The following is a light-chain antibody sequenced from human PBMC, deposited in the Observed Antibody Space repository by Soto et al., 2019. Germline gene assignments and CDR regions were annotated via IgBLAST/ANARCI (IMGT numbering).Light chain of an antibody. V-gene: IGLV2-23*02. CDR1: SSDVGGYDL. J-gene: IGLJ1*01. CDR3: CSYARSDTYV. CDR2: EVF. Sequence: QSVLTQPASVSGSPGQSITVSCTGTSSDVGGYDLVSWYQQHPGKAPKIMIYEVFKRPSGVSYRFSGSKSGNTASLTISGLQAADEDDYYCCSYARSDTYVFGTGTKLTVL.